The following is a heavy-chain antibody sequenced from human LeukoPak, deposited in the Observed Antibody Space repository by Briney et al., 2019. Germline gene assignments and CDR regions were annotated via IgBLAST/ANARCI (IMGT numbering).Heavy chain of an antibody. Sequence: ASVKVSCKASGYTFTSYDINWVRQATGQGLEWMGWMNPNSGNTGYAQKFQGRVTITRNTSISTAYMELSSLRSEDTAVYYCARGRVGWLDNYYYYMDVWGKGTTVTVSS. D-gene: IGHD2-15*01. CDR3: ARGRVGWLDNYYYYMDV. CDR1: GYTFTSYD. J-gene: IGHJ6*03. V-gene: IGHV1-8*03. CDR2: MNPNSGNT.